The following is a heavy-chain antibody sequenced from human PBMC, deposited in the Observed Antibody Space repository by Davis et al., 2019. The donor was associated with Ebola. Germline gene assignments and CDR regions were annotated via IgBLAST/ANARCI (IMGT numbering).Heavy chain of an antibody. D-gene: IGHD6-13*01. CDR3: AKGGSSWVYWFDP. J-gene: IGHJ5*02. V-gene: IGHV3-30*18. CDR2: ISYDGSYK. CDR1: GFTFSNYG. Sequence: GSLRLSCAASGFTFSNYGMHWVRQAPGKGLEWVAVISYDGSYKYYADSVKGRLTISRDNSKNTLYLQMNSLRAEDTAVYYCAKGGSSWVYWFDPWGQGTLVTVSS.